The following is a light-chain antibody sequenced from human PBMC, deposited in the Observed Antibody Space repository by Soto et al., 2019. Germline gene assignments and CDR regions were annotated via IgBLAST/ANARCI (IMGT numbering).Light chain of an antibody. CDR2: GAS. Sequence: EIVLTQSPGTLSLSPGERASLSCRASQSVSSTYLAWYQQKRGQAPRLLIYGASSRATSIPDRFSGSGSGTDFTLTISRLEPEDFAVYYCQLYETFGQGTKVKIK. V-gene: IGKV3-20*01. CDR1: QSVSSTY. CDR3: QLYET. J-gene: IGKJ1*01.